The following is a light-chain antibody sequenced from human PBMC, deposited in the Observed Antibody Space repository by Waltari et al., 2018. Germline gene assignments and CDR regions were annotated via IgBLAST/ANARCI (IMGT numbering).Light chain of an antibody. CDR2: QAS. CDR3: QQYHTFST. CDR1: QSISKW. J-gene: IGKJ1*01. Sequence: DIQMTQSPSTLSASVGDRVTITCRASQSISKWLAGYQQKPGKAPKLLLYQASSLESGVPSRFSGSASGTDFTLTISGLQPDDFATYYCQQYHTFSTFGQGTKVDIK. V-gene: IGKV1-5*03.